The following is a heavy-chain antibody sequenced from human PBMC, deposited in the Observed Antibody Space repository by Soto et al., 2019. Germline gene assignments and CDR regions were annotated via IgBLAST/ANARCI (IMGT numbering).Heavy chain of an antibody. V-gene: IGHV3-30-3*01. D-gene: IGHD3-16*01. CDR3: GRSKGGEAYNPLDS. J-gene: IGHJ5*01. Sequence: QVQLVDSGGGVVQPGRSLRLSCAASGFPFSSYAIHWVRQAPGKGLEWVAFISYDGSNTYYADSVRGRFSVSRDNSKNPRDLQRTGRRAEARLGNYWGRSKGGEAYNPLDSWGRETLVTVSS. CDR1: GFPFSSYA. CDR2: ISYDGSNT.